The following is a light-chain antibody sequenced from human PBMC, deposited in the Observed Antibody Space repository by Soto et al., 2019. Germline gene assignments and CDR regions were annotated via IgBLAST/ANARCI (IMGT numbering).Light chain of an antibody. CDR3: QQYGSSSWT. CDR1: QSVSSSY. V-gene: IGKV3-20*01. Sequence: EIVLTQSPGTLSLSPGERATLSCRASQSVSSSYVAWYKQKPGQAPRLLIYGTSSRATAIPDRFSGSGSGTGFTLTISRLEPEDFAVYYCQQYGSSSWTFGQGTKVDIK. J-gene: IGKJ1*01. CDR2: GTS.